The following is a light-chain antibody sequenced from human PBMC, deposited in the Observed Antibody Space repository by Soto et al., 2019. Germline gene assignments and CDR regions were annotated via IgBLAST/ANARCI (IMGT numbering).Light chain of an antibody. CDR1: QDISRY. Sequence: QLTQSPSSLSASVGDRVTITCRASQDISRYLAWYQQRAGKAPKLLIYGASTLQSGVPSRFSGSGSGTELTLTISSLQPEDFATYHCQQLERTPFTFGPGTTVDV. J-gene: IGKJ3*01. CDR2: GAS. V-gene: IGKV1-9*01. CDR3: QQLERTPFT.